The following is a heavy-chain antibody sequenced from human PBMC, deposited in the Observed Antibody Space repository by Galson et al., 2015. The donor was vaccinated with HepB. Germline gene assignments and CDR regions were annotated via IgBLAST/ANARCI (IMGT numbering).Heavy chain of an antibody. CDR1: GFTFSSYS. CDR2: ISSSSSYI. J-gene: IGHJ6*02. Sequence: SLRLSCAASGFTFSSYSMNWVRQAPGKGLEWVSSISSSSSYIYYADSVKGRFTISRDNAKNSLYLQMNSLRAEDTAVYYCARDPTLYDFWSGYYYYYGMDVWGQGTTVTVSS. D-gene: IGHD3-3*01. V-gene: IGHV3-21*01. CDR3: ARDPTLYDFWSGYYYYYGMDV.